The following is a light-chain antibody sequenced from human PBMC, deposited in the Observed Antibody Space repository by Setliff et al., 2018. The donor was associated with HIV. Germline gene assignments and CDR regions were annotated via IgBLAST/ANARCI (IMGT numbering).Light chain of an antibody. Sequence: QSALAQPASVYGSPGQSITITCTGSSSDVGGYNYVSWYQQHPGKAPKLMIYDVSQRPSGVSDRFSGSKSGITASLTISGLQPEDESDYYCSSYTASSTWVFGGGTK. CDR1: SSDVGGYNY. J-gene: IGLJ3*02. V-gene: IGLV2-14*03. CDR3: SSYTASSTWV. CDR2: DVS.